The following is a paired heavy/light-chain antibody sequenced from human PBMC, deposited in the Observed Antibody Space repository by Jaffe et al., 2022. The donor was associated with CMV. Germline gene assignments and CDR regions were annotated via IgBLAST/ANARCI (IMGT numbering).Light chain of an antibody. CDR1: QGIDTY. V-gene: IGKV1-17*03. CDR2: AAS. J-gene: IGKJ3*01. Sequence: DIQMTQSPSAMSASVGDRVTITCRASQGIDTYLAWFQQKPGKVPKRLIYAASSLQSGVPSRFSGSGSGTEFTLTISSLQPEDFATYYCLQHNSFPLTFGPGTKVDIK. CDR3: LQHNSFPLT.
Heavy chain of an antibody. CDR1: GFTFSSYT. CDR2: ISSGSSHI. J-gene: IGHJ3*01. D-gene: IGHD3-3*01. CDR3: ARDRSTSFGVVRPIDAFDV. V-gene: IGHV3-21*01. Sequence: EVQLVESGGGLVKPGGSLRLSCAASGFTFSSYTMNWVRQAPGKGLEWVSFISSGSSHIYYADSVKGRFTISRDNAKNSLYLQMNSLRAEDTAVYYCARDRSTSFGVVRPIDAFDVWGQGTMVTVSS.